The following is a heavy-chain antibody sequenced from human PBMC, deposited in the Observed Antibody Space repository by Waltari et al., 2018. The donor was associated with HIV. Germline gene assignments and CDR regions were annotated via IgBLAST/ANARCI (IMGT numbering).Heavy chain of an antibody. Sequence: QVQLVQSETQVKKPGASLKVSCKASGYRFIGFYIHWVRQAPGQGLEWVGEINPNTGATDYAQKFQGRVTVTGDPSISTAYMEITTLRSDDTAIYYCARDPATVSSGMDVWGQGTTVIVSS. J-gene: IGHJ6*02. D-gene: IGHD3-3*01. CDR3: ARDPATVSSGMDV. V-gene: IGHV1-2*02. CDR2: INPNTGAT. CDR1: GYRFIGFY.